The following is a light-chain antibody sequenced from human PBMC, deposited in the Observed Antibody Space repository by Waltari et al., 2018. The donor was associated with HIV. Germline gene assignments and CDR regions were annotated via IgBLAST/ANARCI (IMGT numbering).Light chain of an antibody. CDR3: ATWDVSLGASYV. Sequence: QSVLTQPPSASGPPGQRVTISCSGTTSNVGNNLVSWYQQLPGTAPKLLIYRDNQRPSGVPDRFSGSKSGASAALASSGLRSEDEGDYHCATWDVSLGASYVFGAGTKVTVL. CDR1: TSNVGNNL. CDR2: RDN. J-gene: IGLJ1*01. V-gene: IGLV1-47*01.